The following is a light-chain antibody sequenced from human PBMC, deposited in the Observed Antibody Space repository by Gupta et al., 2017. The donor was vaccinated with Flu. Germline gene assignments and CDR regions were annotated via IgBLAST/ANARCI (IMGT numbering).Light chain of an antibody. CDR3: QQSYSTPLIT. V-gene: IGKV1-39*01. Sequence: DIQMTQSPSSLSASVGDIVTITCRASQSISSYLNWYQQKPGKAPKLLIYAASSLQSGVPSRFSGSGYGTDFTLTISSLQPEDFATYYCQQSYSTPLITFGQGTRLEIK. CDR2: AAS. CDR1: QSISSY. J-gene: IGKJ5*01.